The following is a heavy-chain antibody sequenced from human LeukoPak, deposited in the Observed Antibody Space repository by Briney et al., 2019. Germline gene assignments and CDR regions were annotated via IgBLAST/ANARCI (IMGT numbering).Heavy chain of an antibody. J-gene: IGHJ4*02. CDR3: AKKGATTGDFDY. CDR2: IGFGDDSA. CDR1: GFTFNNYA. D-gene: IGHD1-26*01. V-gene: IGHV3-23*01. Sequence: PGGSLRLSCAASGFTFNNYAMSWVRQAPGKGLEWVSTIGFGDDSAYYADSVKGRFTISRDNSKNTLYLQMNSLRAEDTAVYYCAKKGATTGDFDYWGQGTLVTVSS.